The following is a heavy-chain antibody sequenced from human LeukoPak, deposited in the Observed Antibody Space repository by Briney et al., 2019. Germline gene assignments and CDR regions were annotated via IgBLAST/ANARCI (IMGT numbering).Heavy chain of an antibody. V-gene: IGHV4-39*01. CDR1: GGSISSSSYY. CDR3: VRGSPERVRIRSSDNWFDP. J-gene: IGHJ5*02. CDR2: IYDSGTIYDSESI. Sequence: SETLSLTCTVSGGSISSSSYYWGWIRQSPGKGLEWIGSIYDSGTIYDSESIYYNPSLKSRVTISVDTSKNQFSLKLRSVTAADTAVYYCVRGSPERVRIRSSDNWFDPWGQGTLVTVSS. D-gene: IGHD1-14*01.